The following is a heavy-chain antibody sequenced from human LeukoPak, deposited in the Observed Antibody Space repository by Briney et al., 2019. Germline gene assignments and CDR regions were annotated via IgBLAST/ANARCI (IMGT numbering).Heavy chain of an antibody. Sequence: SETLSLTCAVFGGSFDGYYWTWIRQSPEKGLEWIGEIVYSGSTNYNPSLKSRVIISADTSKVQFSLTLSSVTAADTAVYYCARPHSGTMNASTYGVIDYWGQGTLVTVSS. J-gene: IGHJ4*02. D-gene: IGHD3-22*01. V-gene: IGHV4-34*12. CDR3: ARPHSGTMNASTYGVIDY. CDR1: GGSFDGYY. CDR2: IVYSGST.